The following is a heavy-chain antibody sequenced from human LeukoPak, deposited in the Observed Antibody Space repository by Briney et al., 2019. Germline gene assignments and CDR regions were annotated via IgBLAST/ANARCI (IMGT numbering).Heavy chain of an antibody. V-gene: IGHV5-51*01. D-gene: IGHD3-9*01. J-gene: IGHJ5*02. CDR1: GYSFTSYW. CDR2: IYPGDSDT. Sequence: GESLKISCKGSGYSFTSYWIGWVRQMPGKGLEWMGIIYPGDSDTRYSPSFQGQVTISADKSISTAYLQWSSLKASDTAMYYCARQTSYYDILFDPWGQGTLVTVSS. CDR3: ARQTSYYDILFDP.